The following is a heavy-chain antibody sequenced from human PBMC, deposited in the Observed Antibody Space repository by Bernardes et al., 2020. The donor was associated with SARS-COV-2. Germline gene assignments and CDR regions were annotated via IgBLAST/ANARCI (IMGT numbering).Heavy chain of an antibody. J-gene: IGHJ4*03. D-gene: IGHD3-10*01. CDR2: ISWDAGST. CDR1: GFSFDAYN. CDR3: AKDRTTYYCGSGFSSYFDC. Sequence: GGSVRLSCAASGFSFDAYNMHWVRQAPGKGLEWVAVISWDAGSTNYADSVKGRFTISRDNSKNYLYLEMNSLRTEDTALYYCAKDRTTYYCGSGFSSYFDCWGHGTLVTVSS. V-gene: IGHV3-43*01.